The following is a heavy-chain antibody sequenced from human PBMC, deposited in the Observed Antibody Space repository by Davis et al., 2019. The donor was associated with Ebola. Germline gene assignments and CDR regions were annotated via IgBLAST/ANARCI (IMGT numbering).Heavy chain of an antibody. CDR2: INYSGST. J-gene: IGHJ5*02. V-gene: IGHV4-59*01. CDR1: PSSFILSY. Sequence: SETLSLTCTLSPSSFILSYWSWIRQPPGKGLEWIAYINYSGSTNYNPSLKSRVTISVDTSKNQFSLKLSSVTAADTAVYYCARLYYYDSSGYQNWFDTRGKGNLV. CDR3: ARLYYYDSSGYQNWFDT. D-gene: IGHD3-22*01.